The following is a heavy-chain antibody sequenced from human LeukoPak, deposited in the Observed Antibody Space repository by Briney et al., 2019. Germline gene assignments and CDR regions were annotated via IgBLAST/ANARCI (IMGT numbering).Heavy chain of an antibody. CDR1: GFIFSDHY. Sequence: KPGGSLRLSCAASGFIFSDHYMSWIRQAPGKGLEWVSYISTSGSYTNYADSVEGRFTISRDNAKNSLYLQMNSLRADDTAMYYCAKEGYSGYYAFDIWGQGTMVTVSS. V-gene: IGHV3-11*05. CDR3: AKEGYSGYYAFDI. J-gene: IGHJ3*02. CDR2: ISTSGSYT. D-gene: IGHD5-12*01.